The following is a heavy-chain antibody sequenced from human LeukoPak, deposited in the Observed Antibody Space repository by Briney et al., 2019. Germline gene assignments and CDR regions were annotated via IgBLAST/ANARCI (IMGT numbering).Heavy chain of an antibody. V-gene: IGHV3-7*03. CDR2: IKQDGSDK. CDR1: GFTFSGYW. D-gene: IGHD2-15*01. J-gene: IGHJ4*02. Sequence: GVLRLSCAASGFTFSGYWMSWVRQAPGKGLEWVANIKQDGSDKYYVDSVKGRFTISRDNAKNSLYLQINSLRAEDTAVYYCARKMVVGSYFDYWGQGTPVTVSS. CDR3: ARKMVVGSYFDY.